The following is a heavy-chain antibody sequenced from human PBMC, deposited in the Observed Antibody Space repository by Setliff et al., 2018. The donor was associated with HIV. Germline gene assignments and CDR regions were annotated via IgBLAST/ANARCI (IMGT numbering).Heavy chain of an antibody. D-gene: IGHD3-16*01. CDR3: GRGSGRVGAD. CDR2: ISNSSHDS. V-gene: IGHV3-11*03. Sequence: PGGSLRLSCAASGFTFSVGYMSWVRQAPGKGPEWDSYISNSSHDSNYLDSVRGRFTISRDNAKNSLILQMNSLRVEDTAVYYCGRGSGRVGADWGPGILVTVSS. J-gene: IGHJ4*02. CDR1: GFTFSVGY.